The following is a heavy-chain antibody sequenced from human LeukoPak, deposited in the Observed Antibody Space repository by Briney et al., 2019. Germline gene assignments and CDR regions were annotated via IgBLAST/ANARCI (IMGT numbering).Heavy chain of an antibody. V-gene: IGHV3-30-3*01. CDR3: ARGGAYCRGDCPLDAFDP. CDR1: GFTVSSNF. J-gene: IGHJ3*01. Sequence: PGGSLRLSCAASGFTVSSNFMSWVRQAPGKGLEWVAHMSYDEGTKYYADSVKSRFTISRDNSKNTLYLQMNSLRAEDTAFYYCARGGAYCRGDCPLDAFDPWGQGTMVTVPS. CDR2: MSYDEGTK. D-gene: IGHD2-21*02.